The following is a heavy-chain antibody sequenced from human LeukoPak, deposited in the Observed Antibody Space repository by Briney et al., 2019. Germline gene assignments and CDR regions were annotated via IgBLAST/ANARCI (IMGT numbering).Heavy chain of an antibody. CDR3: AREVGLGDYSVDY. V-gene: IGHV1-2*02. D-gene: IGHD4-17*01. J-gene: IGHJ4*02. Sequence: ASVKVSCKASGYTFTGYYMHWVRQAPGQGLEWMGWINPNSGGTNYAQKFQGRVTMTRDTSISTAYMGLSRLRSDDAAVYYCAREVGLGDYSVDYWGQGTLVTVSS. CDR2: INPNSGGT. CDR1: GYTFTGYY.